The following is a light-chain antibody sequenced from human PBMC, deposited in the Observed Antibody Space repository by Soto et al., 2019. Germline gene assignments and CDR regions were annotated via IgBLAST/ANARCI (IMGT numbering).Light chain of an antibody. CDR1: QSISSY. Sequence: DIQMTQSPSSLSASVGDRVTITCRASQSISSYLNWYQQKPGKAPKLLIYAASSLQSGVPSRFSGSGSGTDFTFTISSLQPEDIATYYCQQYDNLPWTFGQGTKVDIK. J-gene: IGKJ1*01. CDR2: AAS. CDR3: QQYDNLPWT. V-gene: IGKV1-33*01.